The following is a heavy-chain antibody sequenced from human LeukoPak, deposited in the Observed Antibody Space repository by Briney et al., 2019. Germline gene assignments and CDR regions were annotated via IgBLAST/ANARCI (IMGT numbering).Heavy chain of an antibody. Sequence: WASVKVSCKASGYTFTGYYMHWVRQAPGQGLEWMGWINPNSGGTNYAQKFQGWVTMTRDTSISTAYMELSRLRSDDTAVYYCARALSGDDSSGYDYYFDYWGQGTLVTVSS. D-gene: IGHD3-22*01. V-gene: IGHV1-2*04. CDR2: INPNSGGT. J-gene: IGHJ4*02. CDR1: GYTFTGYY. CDR3: ARALSGDDSSGYDYYFDY.